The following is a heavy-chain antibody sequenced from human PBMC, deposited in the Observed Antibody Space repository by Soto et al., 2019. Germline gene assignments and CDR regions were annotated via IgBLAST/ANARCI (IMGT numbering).Heavy chain of an antibody. CDR3: TRAVRGAFDI. CDR1: GGSISSYY. V-gene: IGHV4-59*01. CDR2: IHYSGST. D-gene: IGHD3-10*01. J-gene: IGHJ3*02. Sequence: QVQLQESGPGLVKPSETLSLTCTVSGGSISSYYWSWIRQPPGKGLEWIGYIHYSGSTNYNPSLKGRGTLSVDTSKSPSSLNLSSVTAADTAVYYCTRAVRGAFDIWGQGTMVTVSS.